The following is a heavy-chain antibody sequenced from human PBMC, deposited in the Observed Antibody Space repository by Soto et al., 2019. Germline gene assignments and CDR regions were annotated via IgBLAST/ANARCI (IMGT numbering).Heavy chain of an antibody. CDR2: ISAYNGNT. D-gene: IGHD2-21*01. Sequence: QVQLVQSGAEVKKPGASVKVSCKASGYTFTSYGISWVRQAPGQGLEGVGWISAYNGNTNYAQKLQGRVTMTTDTSTSTAYMELRSLRSDDTAVYYCARCGGDCQYYYYYYMDVWGKGTTVTVSS. CDR1: GYTFTSYG. J-gene: IGHJ6*03. V-gene: IGHV1-18*01. CDR3: ARCGGDCQYYYYYYMDV.